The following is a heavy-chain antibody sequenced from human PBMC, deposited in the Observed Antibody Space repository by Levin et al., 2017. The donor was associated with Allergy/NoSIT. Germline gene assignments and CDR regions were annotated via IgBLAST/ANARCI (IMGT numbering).Heavy chain of an antibody. Sequence: GGSLRLSCAASGFTFSNCAMSWVRQAPGKGLEWVSAISGSGGGIYYADSVKGRFTISRDNSKNTLYLQMNSLRAEDTALYYCAKGGDLWSGYRDYFYYMDVWGKGTTVTVSS. CDR2: ISGSGGGI. J-gene: IGHJ6*03. CDR3: AKGGDLWSGYRDYFYYMDV. D-gene: IGHD3-3*01. CDR1: GFTFSNCA. V-gene: IGHV3-23*01.